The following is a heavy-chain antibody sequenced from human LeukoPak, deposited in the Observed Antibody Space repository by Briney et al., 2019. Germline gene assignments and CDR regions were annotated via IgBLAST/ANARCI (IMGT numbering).Heavy chain of an antibody. CDR1: GGSISSSDYY. Sequence: SETLSLTCTVSGGSISSSDYYWGWIRQPPGKGLEWIGSIYYGGSTYYNPSLKSRVTISVDTSMNQFSLKLSFVTTTDTAVYYCARALGYCSGGSCKRGYNWFEPWGQGTLVTVPS. D-gene: IGHD2-15*01. CDR2: IYYGGST. J-gene: IGHJ5*02. CDR3: ARALGYCSGGSCKRGYNWFEP. V-gene: IGHV4-39*01.